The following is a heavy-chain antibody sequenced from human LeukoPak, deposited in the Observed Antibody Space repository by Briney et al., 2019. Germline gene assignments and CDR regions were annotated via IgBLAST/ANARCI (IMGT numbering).Heavy chain of an antibody. CDR2: FDPVDGET. Sequence: ASVKVSCKVSGYTLTELPMHWVRQAPGKGLEWMGGFDPVDGETIYAQKFQGRVTMTEDTSTDTAYMELSSLRSEDTAVYYCATGSTVTRGNWFDPWGQGTLVTVSS. V-gene: IGHV1-24*01. D-gene: IGHD4-17*01. CDR3: ATGSTVTRGNWFDP. J-gene: IGHJ5*02. CDR1: GYTLTELP.